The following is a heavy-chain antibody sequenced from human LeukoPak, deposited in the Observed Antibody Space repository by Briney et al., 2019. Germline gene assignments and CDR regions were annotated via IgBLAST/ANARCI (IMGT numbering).Heavy chain of an antibody. D-gene: IGHD5-12*01. J-gene: IGHJ4*02. Sequence: GGSLRLSCAASGFTFSSYTMSWVRQAPGKGLEWVSAISGCGGSTYYADSVKGRFTISRDNSKNTLYLQMNSLRAEDTAVYYCAASEWLRFLIDYWGQGTLVTVSS. CDR3: AASEWLRFLIDY. CDR1: GFTFSSYT. CDR2: ISGCGGST. V-gene: IGHV3-23*01.